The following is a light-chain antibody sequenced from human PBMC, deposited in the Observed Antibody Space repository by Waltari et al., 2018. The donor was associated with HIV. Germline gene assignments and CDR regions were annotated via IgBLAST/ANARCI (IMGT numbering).Light chain of an antibody. CDR2: KVS. J-gene: IGKJ2*01. CDR3: QHHNS. Sequence: DIQMTQSPSTLSASVGDRVTITCRSSQGITPWVAWYQQKPGKAPRRLIYKVSILESGVPLRCSASGSGTELTLTISSLQPDDSATYYGQHHNSFGQGTKLEIK. CDR1: QGITPW. V-gene: IGKV1-5*03.